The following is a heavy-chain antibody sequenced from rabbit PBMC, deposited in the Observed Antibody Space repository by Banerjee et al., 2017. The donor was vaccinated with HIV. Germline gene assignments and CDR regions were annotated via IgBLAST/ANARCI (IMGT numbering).Heavy chain of an antibody. CDR1: GFSFSSSYV. CDR2: FDAGSGDST. Sequence: QSLEESGGDLVKPGASLTLTCTASGFSFSSSYVMCWVRQAPGKGLEWIACFDAGSGDSTYYASWAKGRLTISKTSSTTVTLQMTSLTAADTATYFCARGAGIHYADLWGPGTLVTVS. D-gene: IGHD4-2*01. J-gene: IGHJ4*01. V-gene: IGHV1S40*01. CDR3: ARGAGIHYADL.